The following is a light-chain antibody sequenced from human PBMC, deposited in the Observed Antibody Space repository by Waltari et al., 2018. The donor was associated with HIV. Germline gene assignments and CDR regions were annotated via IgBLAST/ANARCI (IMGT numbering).Light chain of an antibody. CDR2: AAS. Sequence: AIRMTQSPSSLSASTGDRVTITCRADQRISSYVAWYHHNPGEAPKLLIYAASTLQSGVPSRFSGSGSGTNFSLTITCLQSEDFASYYCQQYYNYPYTFGQGTRLEIK. V-gene: IGKV1-8*01. CDR3: QQYYNYPYT. CDR1: QRISSY. J-gene: IGKJ2*01.